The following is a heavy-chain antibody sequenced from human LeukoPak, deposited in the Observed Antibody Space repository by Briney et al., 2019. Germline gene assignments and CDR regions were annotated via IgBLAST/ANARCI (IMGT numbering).Heavy chain of an antibody. V-gene: IGHV4-39*07. CDR3: ARGRRQYDFWSGPVRYYFDY. CDR2: IYYTGTT. D-gene: IGHD3-3*01. CDR1: GGSISSSGYY. Sequence: SETLSLTCTVSGGSISSSGYYWGWIRQPPGKGLESISSIYYTGTTSYNPSLKSRVTISVDTSKNQFSLKLSSVTAADTAVYYCARGRRQYDFWSGPVRYYFDYWGQGTLVTVSS. J-gene: IGHJ4*02.